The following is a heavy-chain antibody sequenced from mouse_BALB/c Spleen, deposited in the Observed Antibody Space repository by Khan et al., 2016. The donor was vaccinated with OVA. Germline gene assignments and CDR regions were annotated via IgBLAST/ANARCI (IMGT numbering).Heavy chain of an antibody. Sequence: QVRLQQSGTELARPGASVKLSCKAAGYTFTDFYITWVKQRPGQGLEWIGEIYPGSGNTYYNDNFKGKASLTADKSSNTAYIQLSSLKSEASAVCYCVCMDTSAFDYWGQRTTLTVSS. V-gene: IGHV1-77*01. CDR1: GYTFTDFY. CDR3: VCMDTSAFDY. CDR2: IYPGSGNT. J-gene: IGHJ2*01. D-gene: IGHD2-2*01.